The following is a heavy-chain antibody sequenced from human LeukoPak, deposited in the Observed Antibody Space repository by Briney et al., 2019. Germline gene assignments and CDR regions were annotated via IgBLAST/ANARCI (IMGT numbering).Heavy chain of an antibody. CDR1: GFTFSSYS. J-gene: IGHJ3*02. D-gene: IGHD3-22*01. V-gene: IGHV3-21*01. CDR2: ISSSSSYI. CDR3: ARPDSSGFPLDAFGI. Sequence: KPGGSLRLSCVASGFTFSSYSMKWVRQAPGKGLEWVPSISSSSSYIYYADSVKGRFTISRDNAKNSLYLQMNSLRAEDTAVYYCARPDSSGFPLDAFGIWGQGTMVTVSS.